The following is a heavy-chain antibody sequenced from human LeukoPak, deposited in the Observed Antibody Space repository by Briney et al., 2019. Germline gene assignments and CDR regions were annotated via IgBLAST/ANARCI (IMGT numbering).Heavy chain of an antibody. CDR2: INYRGST. Sequence: PSETLSLTCTLSGGSISSRSYYWGWIRQPPGKGLEWIGTINYRGSTFYNPSLKSRVTISVDTSKIQFSLKLSSVTASDTAVYYCASLGGYCSSVSCYQYFDLWGRGTLVTVSS. CDR1: GGSISSRSYY. D-gene: IGHD2-2*01. V-gene: IGHV4-39*01. J-gene: IGHJ2*01. CDR3: ASLGGYCSSVSCYQYFDL.